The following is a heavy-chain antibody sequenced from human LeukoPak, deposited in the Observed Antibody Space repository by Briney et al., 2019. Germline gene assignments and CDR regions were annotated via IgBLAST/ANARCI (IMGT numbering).Heavy chain of an antibody. CDR2: ISGSGGST. Sequence: GGSLRLSCAASGFTFSSYAMSWVRQAPGKGLEWVSAISGSGGSTYYADSVKGRFTISRDNSKNTLYLQMSSLRAEDTAVYYCAKTYFSYGSGSYPTLWGQGTLVTVSS. CDR1: GFTFSSYA. V-gene: IGHV3-23*01. J-gene: IGHJ4*02. CDR3: AKTYFSYGSGSYPTL. D-gene: IGHD3-10*01.